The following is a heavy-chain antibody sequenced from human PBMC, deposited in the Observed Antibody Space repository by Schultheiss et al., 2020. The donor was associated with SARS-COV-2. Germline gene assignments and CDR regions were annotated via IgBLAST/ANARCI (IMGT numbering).Heavy chain of an antibody. J-gene: IGHJ6*02. CDR1: GGSISRYY. D-gene: IGHD5-18*01. CDR2: IYHSGTT. CDR3: ARDPLHVDTAMAPHLDV. Sequence: SETLSLTCTVSGGSISRYYWSWIRQPPGRGLEWIGHIYHSGTTNYSPSLKSRVTMSVDTSKNQFSLKLSSVTAADTAVYYCARDPLHVDTAMAPHLDVWGQGTTVTVSS. V-gene: IGHV4-59*12.